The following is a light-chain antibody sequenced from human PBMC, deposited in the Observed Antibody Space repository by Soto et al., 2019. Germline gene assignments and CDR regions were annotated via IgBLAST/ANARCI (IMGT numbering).Light chain of an antibody. J-gene: IGKJ2*01. CDR2: KTS. CDR3: MQATQFPHA. Sequence: VMTQTPLSSPVTLGQPASISCRSSQSRLDSDGETYLSWLQQRPGQPPRLLIYKTSSRFSGVPDRFSGSGAGTDFTLKISRVEVEDVGVYYCMQATQFPHAFGQGTKVYIK. CDR1: QSRLDSDGETY. V-gene: IGKV2-24*01.